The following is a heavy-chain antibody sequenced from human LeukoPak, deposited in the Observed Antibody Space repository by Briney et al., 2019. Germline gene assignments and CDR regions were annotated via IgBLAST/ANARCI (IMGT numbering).Heavy chain of an antibody. J-gene: IGHJ4*02. D-gene: IGHD5-18*01. CDR2: ISAYNGNT. CDR3: ARAILAGYSYGYVGYFDY. V-gene: IGHV1-18*04. Sequence: ASVKVSCKASGYTFTGYYMHWVRQAPGQGLEWMGWISAYNGNTNYAQKLQGRVTMTTDTSTSTAYMELRSLRSDDTAVYYCARAILAGYSYGYVGYFDYWGQGTLVTVSS. CDR1: GYTFTGYY.